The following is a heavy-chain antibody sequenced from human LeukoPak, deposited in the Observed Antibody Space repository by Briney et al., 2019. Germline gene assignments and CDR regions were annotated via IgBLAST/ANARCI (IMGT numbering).Heavy chain of an antibody. Sequence: PGGSLRLSCAASGFTFSSYAMSWVRQAPGKGLEWVSAISDNGYSTYYADSVKGRFTISRDNSKNTLYLQMYSLRAEDTAVYYCAKDPHRSSWYGYNWFDPWGQGTLVTVSS. D-gene: IGHD6-13*01. CDR2: ISDNGYST. CDR1: GFTFSSYA. V-gene: IGHV3-23*01. J-gene: IGHJ5*02. CDR3: AKDPHRSSWYGYNWFDP.